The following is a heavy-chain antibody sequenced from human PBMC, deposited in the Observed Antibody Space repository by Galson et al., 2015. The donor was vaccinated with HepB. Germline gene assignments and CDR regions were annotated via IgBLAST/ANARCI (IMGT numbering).Heavy chain of an antibody. CDR2: ISGSGGST. D-gene: IGHD6-19*01. J-gene: IGHJ4*02. CDR3: APSRPQWLVPYEGDY. V-gene: IGHV3-23*01. CDR1: GFTFSSYA. Sequence: SLRLSCAASGFTFSSYAMSWVRQAPGKGLEWVPAISGSGGSTYYADSVKGRFTISRDNSKNTLYLQMNSLRAEDTAVYYCAPSRPQWLVPYEGDYWGQGTLVTVSS.